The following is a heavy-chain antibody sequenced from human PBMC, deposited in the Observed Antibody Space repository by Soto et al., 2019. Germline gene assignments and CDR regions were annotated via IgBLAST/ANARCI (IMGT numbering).Heavy chain of an antibody. J-gene: IGHJ4*02. V-gene: IGHV4-59*01. CDR2: ISYSEST. CDR1: GGSMNNFY. CDR3: ARGEYFDY. Sequence: SETLSLTCTASGGSMNNFYWSWIRQPPGKGLEWIGYISYSESTNYNPSLKSRVTISVDTSKNQFSLKLSSVTAADTAVYYCARGEYFDYWGQGTLVTVSS.